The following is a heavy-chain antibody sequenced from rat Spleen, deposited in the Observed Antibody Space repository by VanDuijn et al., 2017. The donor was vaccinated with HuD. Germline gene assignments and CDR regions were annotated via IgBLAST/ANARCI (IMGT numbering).Heavy chain of an antibody. CDR2: INSAGST. Sequence: EVQLQESGPGLVKPSQSLSLTCSVTGNSITTGYRWNWIRKFPGNKLEWMGYINSAGSTNYNPPLKSQISITRDTSKNQFFLQLTSVTTEDTATYYCARRDSYAHGYVMDAWGQGASVTVSS. CDR3: ARRDSYAHGYVMDA. CDR1: GNSITTGYR. J-gene: IGHJ4*01. V-gene: IGHV3-3*01. D-gene: IGHD1-12*01.